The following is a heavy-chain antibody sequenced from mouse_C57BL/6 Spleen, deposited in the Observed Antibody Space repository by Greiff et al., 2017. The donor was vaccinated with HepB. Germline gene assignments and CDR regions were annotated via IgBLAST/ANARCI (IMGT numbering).Heavy chain of an antibody. V-gene: IGHV1-54*01. CDR2: INPGSGGT. J-gene: IGHJ1*03. D-gene: IGHD3-1*01. CDR3: ARSGYTWYFDV. Sequence: QVQLQQSGAELVRPGASVKVSCKASGYAFTNYLIEWVKQRPGQGLEWIGVINPGSGGTNYNEKFKGKATLTADKSSSTAYMQLSSLTSEDSAVYFCARSGYTWYFDVWGTGTTVTVAS. CDR1: GYAFTNYL.